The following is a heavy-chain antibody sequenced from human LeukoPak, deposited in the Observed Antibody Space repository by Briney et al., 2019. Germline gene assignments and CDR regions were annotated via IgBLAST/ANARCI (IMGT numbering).Heavy chain of an antibody. J-gene: IGHJ6*02. CDR1: GGSISSSSYY. Sequence: PSETLSLTCTVSGGSISSSSYYWGWIRQPPGKGLEWIGSIYYSGSTYYNPSLKSRVTISVDTSKNQFSLKLSSVTAADTAVYYCARHGEEGSGYSGSNYYYYYGMDVWGQGTTVTVSS. D-gene: IGHD5-12*01. CDR3: ARHGEEGSGYSGSNYYYYYGMDV. CDR2: IYYSGST. V-gene: IGHV4-39*01.